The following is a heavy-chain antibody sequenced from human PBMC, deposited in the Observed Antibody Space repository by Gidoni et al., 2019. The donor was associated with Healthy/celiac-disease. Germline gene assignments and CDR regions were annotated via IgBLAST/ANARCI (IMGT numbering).Heavy chain of an antibody. Sequence: EVQLVESGGGLVEPGEALRLSCADSGFPFSSDSMNCVRQAPGKGLAGASSISTSSSYIYYADSVKGRFTISRDNAKHSLYLPMHRLSAEVTAVYDFASVCDSSGWYENDMDVWGKGTTVTVSS. CDR3: ASVCDSSGWYENDMDV. D-gene: IGHD6-19*01. J-gene: IGHJ6*03. CDR1: GFPFSSDS. V-gene: IGHV3-21*01. CDR2: ISTSSSYI.